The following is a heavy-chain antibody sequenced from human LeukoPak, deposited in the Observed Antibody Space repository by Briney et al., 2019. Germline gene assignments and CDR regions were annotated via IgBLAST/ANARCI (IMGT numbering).Heavy chain of an antibody. CDR3: ARGGIVVVVAATPRVWFDP. CDR2: INHSGST. V-gene: IGHV4-34*01. CDR1: GGSFSGYY. Sequence: SETLTLTCAVYGGSFSGYYWSWTRQPPGKGLEWIGEINHSGSTNYNPSLKSRVTISVDTSKNQFSLKLSSVTAADTAVYYCARGGIVVVVAATPRVWFDPWGQGTLVTVSS. J-gene: IGHJ5*02. D-gene: IGHD2-15*01.